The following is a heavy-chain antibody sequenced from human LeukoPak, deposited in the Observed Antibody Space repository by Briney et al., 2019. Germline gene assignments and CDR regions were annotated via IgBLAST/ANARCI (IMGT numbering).Heavy chain of an antibody. CDR3: ARRDGYGAYDI. D-gene: IGHD5-24*01. CDR1: GYSFTNYW. J-gene: IGHJ3*02. V-gene: IGHV5-51*01. CDR2: IYPSDSDT. Sequence: GESLKISCKGSGYSFTNYWIGWVRQVPGKDWEWMGIIYPSDSDTRYSPSFQGQVTISADKSISTAYLQWSSLKASDTAMYYCARRDGYGAYDIWGQGTMVTVSS.